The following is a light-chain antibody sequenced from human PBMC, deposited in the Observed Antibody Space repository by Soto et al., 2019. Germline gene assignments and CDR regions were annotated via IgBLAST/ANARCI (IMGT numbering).Light chain of an antibody. J-gene: IGKJ1*01. CDR3: QHYNSYSEA. V-gene: IGKV1-5*03. CDR1: QTISSW. CDR2: KAS. Sequence: IKVSQSPSTLSGSIGDRVTITCRASQTISSWLAWYQQKPGKAPKLLIYKASTLKSGVPSRFSGSGSGTEFTLTISSLQPDDFATYYCQHYNSYSEAFGQGTKV.